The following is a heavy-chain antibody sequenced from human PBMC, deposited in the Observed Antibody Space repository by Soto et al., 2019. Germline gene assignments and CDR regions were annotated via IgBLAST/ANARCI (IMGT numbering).Heavy chain of an antibody. D-gene: IGHD3-10*01. J-gene: IGHJ5*02. CDR1: GGSISSGGYY. CDR2: IYYSGST. CDR3: ARATSPLGWFGELFPWFDP. V-gene: IGHV4-31*03. Sequence: QVQLQESGPGLVKPSQTLSLTCTVSGGSISSGGYYWSWIRQHPGKGLEWIGYIYYSGSTYYNPSLKSRVTISVDTSKNQFSLKLSSVTAADTAVYYCARATSPLGWFGELFPWFDPWGQGTLVTVSS.